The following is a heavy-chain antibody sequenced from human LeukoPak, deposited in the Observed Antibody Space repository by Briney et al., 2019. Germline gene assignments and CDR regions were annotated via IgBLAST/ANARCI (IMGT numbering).Heavy chain of an antibody. CDR3: AKDVHSGYDFDYYYGMDV. CDR1: GFPFSSYG. CDR2: ISYDGSNK. D-gene: IGHD5-12*01. V-gene: IGHV3-30*18. Sequence: QPGRSLRLSCAASGFPFSSYGMHWVRQAPGKGLEWVAVISYDGSNKYYADSVKGRFTISRDNSKNTLYLQMNSLRAEDTAVYYCAKDVHSGYDFDYYYGMDVWGKGTTVTVSS. J-gene: IGHJ6*04.